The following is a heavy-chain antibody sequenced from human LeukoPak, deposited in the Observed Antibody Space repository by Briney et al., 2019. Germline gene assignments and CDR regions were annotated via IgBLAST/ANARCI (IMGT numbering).Heavy chain of an antibody. CDR3: AGRDTATGLD. D-gene: IGHD5-18*01. CDR1: GGSFSGYY. CDR2: INHSGST. J-gene: IGHJ4*02. Sequence: SSETLSLTCAVYGGSFSGYYWSWIRQPPGKGLEWIGEINHSGSTNYNPSLKSRVTISVDTSKNQFSLKLSSVTAADTAVYYCAGRDTATGLDWGQGTLVTVSS. V-gene: IGHV4-34*01.